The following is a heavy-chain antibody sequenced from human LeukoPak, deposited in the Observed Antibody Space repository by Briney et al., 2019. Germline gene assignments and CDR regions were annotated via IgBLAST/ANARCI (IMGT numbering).Heavy chain of an antibody. V-gene: IGHV3-30-3*01. CDR2: ISYDGSNK. CDR1: GFTFSSYA. J-gene: IGHJ4*02. D-gene: IGHD1-7*01. CDR3: ARDRGTSFDY. Sequence: GGSLRLSCAASGFTFSSYAMHWVRQAPGEGLEWVAVISYDGSNKYYADSVKGRFTISRDNSKNTLYLQMNSLRAEDTAVYYCARDRGTSFDYWGQGTLVTVSS.